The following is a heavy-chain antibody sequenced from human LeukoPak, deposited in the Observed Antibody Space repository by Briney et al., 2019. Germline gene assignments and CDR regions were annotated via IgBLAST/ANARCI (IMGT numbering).Heavy chain of an antibody. V-gene: IGHV3-13*01. Sequence: GGSLRLSCAASGSTFSNYDMHWVRQAPGKGLEWVSAFHTDGDTYYRDSVKGRFTISREDAKNSLYRQMNTLRAGDTAVYNCARGSGPGVTTIDSWGQGTLVIVSS. CDR2: FHTDGDT. D-gene: IGHD4-17*01. CDR1: GSTFSNYD. CDR3: ARGSGPGVTTIDS. J-gene: IGHJ4*02.